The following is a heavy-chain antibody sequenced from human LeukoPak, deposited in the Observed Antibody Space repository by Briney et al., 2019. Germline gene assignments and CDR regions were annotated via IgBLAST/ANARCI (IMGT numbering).Heavy chain of an antibody. CDR1: GGSIRNSSYY. V-gene: IGHV4-39*07. Sequence: SETLSLTCTVSGGSIRNSSYYWGWIRQPPGKGLEWIGTIYYSGSTYYNPSLKSRVTISLDTSKNQFSLKVISVTAADTAVYYCARVAKHFRGGLSFYYMDVWGKGTTVTISS. CDR3: ARVAKHFRGGLSFYYMDV. CDR2: IYYSGST. J-gene: IGHJ6*03. D-gene: IGHD3-10*01.